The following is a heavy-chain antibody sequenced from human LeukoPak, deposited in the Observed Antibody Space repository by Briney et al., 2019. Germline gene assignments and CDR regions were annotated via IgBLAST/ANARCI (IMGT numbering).Heavy chain of an antibody. CDR1: GFTFSSYE. J-gene: IGHJ4*02. CDR3: VGGSGSDYTYSFDY. CDR2: ISSSGSTI. Sequence: GGSLRLSCAAFGFTFSSYEMNWVRQAPGKGLEWVSYISSSGSTIYYADSVKGRFTISRDNAKNSLYLQMNSLRAEDTAVYYCVGGSGSDYTYSFDYWGQGTLVTVSS. D-gene: IGHD3-10*01. V-gene: IGHV3-48*03.